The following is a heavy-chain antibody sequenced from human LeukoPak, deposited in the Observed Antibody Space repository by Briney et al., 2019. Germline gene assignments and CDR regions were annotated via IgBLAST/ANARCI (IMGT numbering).Heavy chain of an antibody. V-gene: IGHV3-11*01. J-gene: IGHJ4*02. CDR3: ASSIDYYDSSGYYRAGGSAGY. Sequence: GGSLRLSCAASGFTFSDYYMSWIRQAPGKGLEWVSYISSSGSTIYYADSVKGRFTISRDNAKNSLYLQMNSLRAEDTAVYYCASSIDYYDSSGYYRAGGSAGYWGQGTLVTVSS. CDR2: ISSSGSTI. D-gene: IGHD3-22*01. CDR1: GFTFSDYY.